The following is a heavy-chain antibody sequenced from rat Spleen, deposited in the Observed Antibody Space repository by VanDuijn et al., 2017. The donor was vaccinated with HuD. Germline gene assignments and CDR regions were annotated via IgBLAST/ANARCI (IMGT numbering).Heavy chain of an antibody. D-gene: IGHD1-1*01. CDR3: AMGHYRERYANVNWLAY. J-gene: IGHJ3*01. Sequence: EVQLVESDGGLVQPGRSMKLSCAASGFTFSDYAMAWVRQSPKKGLEWVATILYDGSSTYYRDSVKGRFTISRENAISTLYLQMDSLRSEDTATDYCAMGHYRERYANVNWLAYWGQGTLVTVSS. CDR1: GFTFSDYA. CDR2: ILYDGSST. V-gene: IGHV5-17*01.